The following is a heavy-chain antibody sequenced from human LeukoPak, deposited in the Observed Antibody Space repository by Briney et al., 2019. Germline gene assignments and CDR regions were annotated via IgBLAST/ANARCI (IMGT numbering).Heavy chain of an antibody. J-gene: IGHJ4*02. CDR2: MSPKSANT. Sequence: ASVKVSCKASGYTFTSYDINWVRQVSGQGLEWMGWMSPKSANTGYAQKFQGRVTITRDTSISTAYMELSSLTSEDTAVYYCARTPPGGLIDYWGQGTLVTVSS. CDR3: ARTPPGGLIDY. V-gene: IGHV1-8*03. D-gene: IGHD3-10*01. CDR1: GYTFTSYD.